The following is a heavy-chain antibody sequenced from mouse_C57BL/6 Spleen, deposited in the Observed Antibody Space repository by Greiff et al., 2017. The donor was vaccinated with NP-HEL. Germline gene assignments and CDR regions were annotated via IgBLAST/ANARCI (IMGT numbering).Heavy chain of an antibody. CDR2: IDPNSGGT. D-gene: IGHD4-1*01. CDR3: GRSDWAYFDY. V-gene: IGHV1-72*01. Sequence: QVQLQQPGAELVKPGASVKLSCKASGYTFTSYWMHWVQQRPGRGLEWIGSIDPNSGGTNYNEKFKSKATLTVDKPSSTAYMQLSSLTSEDAAVYYCGRSDWAYFDYWGQGTTLTVSA. CDR1: GYTFTSYW. J-gene: IGHJ2*01.